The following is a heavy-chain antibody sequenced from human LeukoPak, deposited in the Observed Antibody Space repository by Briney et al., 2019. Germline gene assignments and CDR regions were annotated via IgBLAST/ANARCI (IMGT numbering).Heavy chain of an antibody. D-gene: IGHD2-21*01. Sequence: GGSLRLSCAASGFAFNTYSMNWVRQAPGKGLEWVSSITTRDIYYADSVRGRFTISRDDTSNSLYLQMNSLRAEDAAVYFCAKAPVTSCRGAYCYPFDSWGQGTLVTVSS. CDR1: GFAFNTYS. CDR3: AKAPVTSCRGAYCYPFDS. J-gene: IGHJ4*02. V-gene: IGHV3-21*04. CDR2: ITTRDI.